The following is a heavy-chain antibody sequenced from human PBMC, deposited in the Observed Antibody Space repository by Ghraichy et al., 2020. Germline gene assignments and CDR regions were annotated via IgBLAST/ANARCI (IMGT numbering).Heavy chain of an antibody. CDR2: INHSGST. CDR1: GGSFSGYY. Sequence: SETLSLTCAVYGGSFSGYYWSWIRQPPGKGLEWIGEINHSGSTNYNPSLKSRVTISVDTSKNQFSLKLSSVTAADTAVYYCARGGDGTMVRGVTFPIDYWGQGTLVTVSS. V-gene: IGHV4-34*01. D-gene: IGHD3-10*01. CDR3: ARGGDGTMVRGVTFPIDY. J-gene: IGHJ4*02.